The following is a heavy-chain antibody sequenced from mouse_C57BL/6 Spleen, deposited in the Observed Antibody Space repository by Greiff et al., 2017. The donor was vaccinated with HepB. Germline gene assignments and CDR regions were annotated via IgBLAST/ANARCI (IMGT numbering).Heavy chain of an antibody. CDR2: IYPGNSDT. D-gene: IGHD2-1*01. J-gene: IGHJ1*03. CDR1: GYTFTSYW. V-gene: IGHV1-5*01. Sequence: VQLKQSGTVLARPGASVKMSCKTSGYTFTSYWMHWVKQRPGQGLEWIGAIYPGNSDTSYNQKFKGKAKLTAVTSASTAYMELSSLTNEDSAVYYCTRERLYGNSEYFEVWGTGTTVTVSS. CDR3: TRERLYGNSEYFEV.